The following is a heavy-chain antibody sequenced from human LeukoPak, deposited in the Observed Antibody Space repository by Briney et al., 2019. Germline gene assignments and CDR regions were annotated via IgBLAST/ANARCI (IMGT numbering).Heavy chain of an antibody. CDR3: ARDRDSSSWGFFDY. D-gene: IGHD6-13*01. J-gene: IGHJ4*02. V-gene: IGHV3-66*01. CDR2: IYSGGST. CDR1: GFTVSNNY. Sequence: GGSLRLSCAASGFTVSNNYMGWVRQAPGKGLEWVSDIYSGGSTYYGDSVRGRFTISRDNSKNTLYLQMNSLRVEDTAVYYCARDRDSSSWGFFDYWGQGTLVTVSS.